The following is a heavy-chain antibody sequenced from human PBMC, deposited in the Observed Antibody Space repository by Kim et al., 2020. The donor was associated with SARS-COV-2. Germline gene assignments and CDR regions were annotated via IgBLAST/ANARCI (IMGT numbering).Heavy chain of an antibody. CDR2: IRTKANGGTT. V-gene: IGHV3-49*04. D-gene: IGHD1-1*01. CDR3: TRIWRISQDHYALDV. Sequence: GGSLRLSCRTSGITFGDYAINWVRQAPGKGLEWVGFIRTKANGGTTEYAASVKDRFTFSRDDSQSIANLQMNSLKIEDTAVYYCTRIWRISQDHYALDVWGQGTTVTVSS. J-gene: IGHJ6*02. CDR1: GITFGDYA.